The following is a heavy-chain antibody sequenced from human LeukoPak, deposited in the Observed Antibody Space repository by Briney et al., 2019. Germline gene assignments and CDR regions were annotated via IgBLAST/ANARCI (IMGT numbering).Heavy chain of an antibody. D-gene: IGHD2-21*01. CDR1: GGSFSGYY. V-gene: IGHV4-59*01. Sequence: PSETLSLTCAVYGGSFSGYYWSWIRQPPGKGLEWIGYIYYSGSTNYNPSLKSRVTISVGTSKNQFSLKLSSVTAADTAVYYCARDVGRVALNWFDPWGQGTLVTVSS. CDR3: ARDVGRVALNWFDP. J-gene: IGHJ5*02. CDR2: IYYSGST.